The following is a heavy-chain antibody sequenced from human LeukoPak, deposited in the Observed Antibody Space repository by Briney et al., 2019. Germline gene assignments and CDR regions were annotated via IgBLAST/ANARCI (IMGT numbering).Heavy chain of an antibody. CDR2: ISGSGGST. V-gene: IGHV3-23*01. J-gene: IGHJ6*03. Sequence: RGSLRDSSAASGFTFSSYAMSWVRQAPGKGLEWVSAISGSGGSTYYADSVKGRFTISRDNSKNTLYLQMNSLRAEDTAVYYCAKAGGFGNNYCYSYMDVWGKGTPVTVSS. D-gene: IGHD1-14*01. CDR1: GFTFSSYA. CDR3: AKAGGFGNNYCYSYMDV.